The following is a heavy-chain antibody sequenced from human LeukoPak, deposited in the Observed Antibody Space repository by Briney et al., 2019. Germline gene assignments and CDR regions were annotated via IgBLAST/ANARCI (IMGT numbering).Heavy chain of an antibody. Sequence: PGGSLRLSCAASGFTFSSYGMHWVRQAPGKGLEWVAFIRYDGSNKYYADSVKGRFTISRDNSKNTLYLQMNSLRAEDTAVYYCAKDLPRIVVVPAAITFDDWGQGALVTVSS. J-gene: IGHJ4*02. D-gene: IGHD2-2*02. CDR1: GFTFSSYG. V-gene: IGHV3-30*02. CDR2: IRYDGSNK. CDR3: AKDLPRIVVVPAAITFDD.